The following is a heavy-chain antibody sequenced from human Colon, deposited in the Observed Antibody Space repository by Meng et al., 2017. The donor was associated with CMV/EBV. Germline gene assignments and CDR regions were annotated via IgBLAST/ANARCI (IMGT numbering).Heavy chain of an antibody. CDR1: GFMFSDYS. D-gene: IGHD2-2*01. CDR3: AKGRTSYSLGGDDAFDI. V-gene: IGHV3-33*06. Sequence: GESLKISCAGSGFMFSDYSMYWVRQAPGKGLEWMAVIWFTGNNKNFADSVKGRFTISRDNSNNTVYLQMNSLRAEDTAVYYCAKGRTSYSLGGDDAFDIGGQGTMVTVSS. CDR2: IWFTGNNK. J-gene: IGHJ3*02.